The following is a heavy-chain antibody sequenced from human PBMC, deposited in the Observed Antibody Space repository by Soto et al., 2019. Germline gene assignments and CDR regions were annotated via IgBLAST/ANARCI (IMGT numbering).Heavy chain of an antibody. Sequence: SETLSLTCTVSGGSISSYYWSWIRQPPGKGLEWIGYIYYSGSTNYNPSLKSRVTISVDTSKNQFSLKLSSVTAADTAVYYCARRSYSNYVHYYYYYMDVWGKGTTVTVSS. CDR2: IYYSGST. D-gene: IGHD4-4*01. J-gene: IGHJ6*03. CDR1: GGSISSYY. CDR3: ARRSYSNYVHYYYYYMDV. V-gene: IGHV4-59*01.